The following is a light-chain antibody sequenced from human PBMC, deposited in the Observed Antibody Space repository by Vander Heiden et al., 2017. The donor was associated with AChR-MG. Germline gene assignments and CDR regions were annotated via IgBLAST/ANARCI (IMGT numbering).Light chain of an antibody. CDR3: QQYDNLPIT. Sequence: DMQMTQSPSSLSASVGDRVTITCQASQDISNYLNWHQKKPGKAPKLLIYDASNSETGVPSRFSGSAAGTDFTFTISSLHPEDIATYYCQQYDNLPITFGGGTKVEIK. J-gene: IGKJ4*01. V-gene: IGKV1-33*01. CDR2: DAS. CDR1: QDISNY.